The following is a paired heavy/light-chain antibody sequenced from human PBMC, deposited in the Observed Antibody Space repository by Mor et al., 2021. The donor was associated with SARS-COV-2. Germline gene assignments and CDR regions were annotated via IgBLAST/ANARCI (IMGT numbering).Heavy chain of an antibody. V-gene: IGHV3-33*01. CDR2: IWYDGSND. CDR1: GFTFSSFG. J-gene: IGHJ4*02. D-gene: IGHD6-19*01. CDR3: ARDPSSKAVAGRFDY. Sequence: QVHLVESGGGVVQPGRSLRLSCAASGFTFSSFGMHWVRQTPGKGPEWVAVIWYDGSNDYYADSVKGRFTISRDNSKNTLILQMNSLRAEDTAVYYCARDPSSKAVAGRFDYWGQGTLVTVSS.
Light chain of an antibody. CDR3: QHYGSSEYT. Sequence: EIVLAQSPGTLSLSPGERATLSCRASQSVSSSYLSWYQQKPGQAPRLLIYGASSRATGIPDRFSGSGSGTDFTLTISRLEPEDFAVYYCQHYGSSEYTFGQGTKLEIK. CDR2: GAS. J-gene: IGKJ2*01. V-gene: IGKV3-20*01. CDR1: QSVSSSY.